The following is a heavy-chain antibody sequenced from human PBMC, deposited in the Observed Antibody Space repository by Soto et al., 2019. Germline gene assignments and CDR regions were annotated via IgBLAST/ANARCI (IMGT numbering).Heavy chain of an antibody. Sequence: VGSLRLSCSASRFTFGGYAMSWVRKAPGKGLEWVSGITGNAANTVYADSVKGRFTISRDNSKNALYLQLNSLRAEDSAVYFCAKAARDCGGDCYSSYFDSWGQGALVTVSS. CDR2: ITGNAANT. CDR3: AKAARDCGGDCYSSYFDS. J-gene: IGHJ4*02. CDR1: RFTFGGYA. V-gene: IGHV3-23*01. D-gene: IGHD2-21*02.